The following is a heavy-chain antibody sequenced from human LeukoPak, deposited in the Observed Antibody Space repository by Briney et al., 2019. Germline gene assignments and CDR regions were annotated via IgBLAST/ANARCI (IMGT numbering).Heavy chain of an antibody. D-gene: IGHD1-1*01. Sequence: SETLSLTCTVSGGPISGNYWSWIRQPPGKGLEWVGFIYYSGATYYNPSLSGRVTISVDTSKNQFSLKLSSVTAADTAVYYCARHIYGTSKYDPWGQGTLVTVSS. V-gene: IGHV4-59*08. CDR2: IYYSGAT. CDR1: GGPISGNY. J-gene: IGHJ5*02. CDR3: ARHIYGTSKYDP.